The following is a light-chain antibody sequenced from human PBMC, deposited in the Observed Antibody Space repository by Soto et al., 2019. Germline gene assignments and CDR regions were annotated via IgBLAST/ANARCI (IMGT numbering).Light chain of an antibody. V-gene: IGLV8-61*01. CDR3: VLYMGSGIRV. CDR2: GTK. CDR1: SGSVSTSYY. J-gene: IGLJ2*01. Sequence: QTVVTQEPSFTVSPGGTVTLTCGLSSGSVSTSYYPSWYQQTPGQAPRTLIYGTKARSSGVPDRFSGSILGNKAALTITGAQADDESDYYCVLYMGSGIRVFGGGTKLTVL.